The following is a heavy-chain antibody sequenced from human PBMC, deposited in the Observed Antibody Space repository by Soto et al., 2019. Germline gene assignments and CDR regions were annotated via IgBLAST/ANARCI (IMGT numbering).Heavy chain of an antibody. J-gene: IGHJ5*02. CDR2: VSYNGLT. V-gene: IGHV4-31*03. Sequence: SETLSLTCTASGGSVSSGGYYWSWIRQHPEKGLEWIGYVSYNGLTHSNPSLKSRVTISIDTSQNQISLRLISVTAADTAVYFCAWTTIFGAQGAWFDPWGRGTLVTVSS. CDR3: AWTTIFGAQGAWFDP. D-gene: IGHD3-3*01. CDR1: GGSVSSGGYY.